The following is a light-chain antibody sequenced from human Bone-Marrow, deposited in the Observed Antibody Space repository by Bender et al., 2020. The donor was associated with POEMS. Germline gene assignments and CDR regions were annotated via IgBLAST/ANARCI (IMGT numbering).Light chain of an antibody. CDR1: SSDICPGLD. V-gene: IGLV1-40*01. J-gene: IGLJ2*01. Sequence: QSVLTQPPSVSGAPGQSVSISCTGSSSDICPGLDVHWDQQLPGTAPKLLTYGNNGRPSGLSARFSGPKSGTSASLAISGLQSEDEAAYFCQSYDTSLTGVFGGGTRLTVL. CDR2: GNN. CDR3: QSYDTSLTGV.